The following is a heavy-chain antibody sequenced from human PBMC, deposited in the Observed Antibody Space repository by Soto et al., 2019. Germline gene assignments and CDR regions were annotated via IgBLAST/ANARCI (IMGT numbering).Heavy chain of an antibody. V-gene: IGHV3-48*01. CDR2: ISSSSSTI. Sequence: GGSLRLSCAASGFTFSSYSMNWVRQAPGKGLEWVSYISSSSSTIYYADSVKGRFTISRDNAKNSLYLQMNSLRAEDTAVYYCATLLRTDVLRFLEWLPGDYWGQGTLVTVSS. J-gene: IGHJ4*02. CDR3: ATLLRTDVLRFLEWLPGDY. CDR1: GFTFSSYS. D-gene: IGHD3-3*01.